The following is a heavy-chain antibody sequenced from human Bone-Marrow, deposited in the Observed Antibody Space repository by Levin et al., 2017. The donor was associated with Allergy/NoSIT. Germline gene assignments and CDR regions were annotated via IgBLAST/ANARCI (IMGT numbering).Heavy chain of an antibody. CDR2: ISTTGGAV. D-gene: IGHD6-13*01. CDR3: ARDSSTWSSH. V-gene: IGHV3-11*01. J-gene: IGHJ4*02. Sequence: GSLRLSCAASGFTFSESYMSWIRQAPGKGLEWISYISTTGGAVYYADAVKGRFTISRDNAKKSLYLQMSSLRTEDTAVYYCARDSSTWSSHWGQGTPVTVSS. CDR1: GFTFSESY.